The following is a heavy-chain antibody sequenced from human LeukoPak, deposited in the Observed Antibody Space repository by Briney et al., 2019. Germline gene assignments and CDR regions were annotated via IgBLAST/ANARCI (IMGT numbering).Heavy chain of an antibody. CDR1: GGSISTGNYW. CDR3: ARQMGVGVWALDY. J-gene: IGHJ4*02. D-gene: IGHD3-16*01. CDR2: IFHTGKT. V-gene: IGHV4-39*01. Sequence: SETLSLTCDVSGGSISTGNYWWGWLRQPPGKGLEWIGIIFHTGKTHDNPSLRGRVSMSVDTSKNQFSLRLSAVTAADTAVYYCARQMGVGVWALDYWGRGALVTVSS.